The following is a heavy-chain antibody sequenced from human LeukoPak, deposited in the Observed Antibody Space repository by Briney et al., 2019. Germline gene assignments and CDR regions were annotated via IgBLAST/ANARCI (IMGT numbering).Heavy chain of an antibody. J-gene: IGHJ4*02. CDR1: GFTFSGSA. D-gene: IGHD3-22*01. V-gene: IGHV3-73*01. CDR3: TRHVGGGDSSGSYFDN. CDR2: IRSTVNSYAT. Sequence: GGSLRLSCAASGFTFSGSAMHWVRQASGKGLEWVGRIRSTVNSYATAYAASVKGRFTISRDDSKNTAYLQMNSLKTEDTAVYYCTRHVGGGDSSGSYFDNWGQGTLATVSS.